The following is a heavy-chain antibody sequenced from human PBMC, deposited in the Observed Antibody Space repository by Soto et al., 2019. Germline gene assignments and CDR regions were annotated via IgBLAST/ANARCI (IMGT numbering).Heavy chain of an antibody. V-gene: IGHV3-9*01. Sequence: GGSLRLSCAASGFTFDDYAMHWVRQAPGKGLEWVSGISWNSGSIGYADSVKGRFTISRDNAKNSLYLQMNSLRAEDTALYYCAKDSGSGWYFEYFQHWGQGTLVTVSS. CDR2: ISWNSGSI. J-gene: IGHJ1*01. CDR3: AKDSGSGWYFEYFQH. D-gene: IGHD6-19*01. CDR1: GFTFDDYA.